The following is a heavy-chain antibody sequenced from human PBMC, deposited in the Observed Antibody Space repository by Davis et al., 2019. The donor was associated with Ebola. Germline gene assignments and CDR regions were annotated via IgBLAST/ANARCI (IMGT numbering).Heavy chain of an antibody. CDR3: ARVGLGYNYGFLN. CDR1: GFTFSSYW. D-gene: IGHD5-18*01. Sequence: GESLKISCAASGFTFSSYWMSWVRQAPGKGLEWVANIKQDGSEKYYVDSVKGRFTISRDNAKNSLYLQMNSLRGEDTAVYYCARVGLGYNYGFLNWGQGTLVTVSS. J-gene: IGHJ4*02. V-gene: IGHV3-7*01. CDR2: IKQDGSEK.